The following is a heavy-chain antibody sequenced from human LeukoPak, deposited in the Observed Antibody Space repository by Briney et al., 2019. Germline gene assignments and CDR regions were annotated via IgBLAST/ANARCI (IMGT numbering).Heavy chain of an antibody. CDR1: GFIFSNYA. V-gene: IGHV3-23*01. CDR3: AKASWVSSADAVL. CDR2: LRGDGET. J-gene: IGHJ4*02. D-gene: IGHD3-16*01. Sequence: PGGSLRLSCAASGFIFSNYAMSWVRQAPARGLEWVSSLRGDGETFYADSVKGRFTLSRDDSRNTVYLQLNNLRGEYTAVYYCAKASWVSSADAVLWGQGTLVSVSS.